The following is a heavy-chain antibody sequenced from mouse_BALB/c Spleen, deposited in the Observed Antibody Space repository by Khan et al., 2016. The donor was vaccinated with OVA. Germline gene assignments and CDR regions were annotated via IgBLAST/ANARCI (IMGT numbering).Heavy chain of an antibody. J-gene: IGHJ3*01. Sequence: QVQLQQSGAELVRPGTSVKVSCKASGYAFTNYLIEWVKQRPGQGLEWIGVINPGSGGTNYNEKFKGKATLTADKSSSTAYMQLSSLTSDDSAVNFCAREDGTSFAYWGQGTLVTVSA. D-gene: IGHD4-1*01. CDR1: GYAFTNYL. V-gene: IGHV1-54*01. CDR3: AREDGTSFAY. CDR2: INPGSGGT.